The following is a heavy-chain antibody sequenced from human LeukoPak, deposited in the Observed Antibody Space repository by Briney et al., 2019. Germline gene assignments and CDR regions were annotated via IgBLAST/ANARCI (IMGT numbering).Heavy chain of an antibody. D-gene: IGHD6-6*01. CDR2: ISYDGSNK. CDR3: AREGSSIAARPRYYYYYMDV. V-gene: IGHV3-30*04. CDR1: GFTFSSYA. J-gene: IGHJ6*03. Sequence: GGSLRLSCAASGFTFSSYAMHWVRQASGKGLEWVAVISYDGSNKYYADSVKGRFTISRDNAKNTLYLQMNSLRAEDTAVYYCAREGSSIAARPRYYYYYMDVWGKGTTVTVSS.